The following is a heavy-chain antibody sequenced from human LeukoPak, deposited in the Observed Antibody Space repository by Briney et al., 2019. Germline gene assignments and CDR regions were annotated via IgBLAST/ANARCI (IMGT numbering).Heavy chain of an antibody. V-gene: IGHV3-30*02. D-gene: IGHD4-17*01. J-gene: IGHJ4*02. CDR1: GFAFSSYG. Sequence: GGSLRLSCAASGFAFSSYGMHWVRQAPGKGLEWVAYIHYDSTTEDYADSVKGRFTISRDNAKNTLYLQMNSLRAEDTALYYCATGDGDFGDPFDYWGQGTLVTVSS. CDR3: ATGDGDFGDPFDY. CDR2: IHYDSTTE.